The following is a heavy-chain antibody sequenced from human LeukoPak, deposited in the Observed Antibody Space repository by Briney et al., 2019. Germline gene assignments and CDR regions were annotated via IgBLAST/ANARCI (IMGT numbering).Heavy chain of an antibody. CDR1: GYTFTSYD. CDR2: MNPNSGNT. J-gene: IGHJ4*02. Sequence: ASVKVSCKASGYTFTSYDINWVRQATGQGLEWMGWMNPNSGNTGYAQKFQGRVTMTRNTSISTAYMELSSLRSDDTAVYYCARDYYDFWSGYLGSWGQGTLVTVSS. D-gene: IGHD3-3*01. V-gene: IGHV1-8*01. CDR3: ARDYYDFWSGYLGS.